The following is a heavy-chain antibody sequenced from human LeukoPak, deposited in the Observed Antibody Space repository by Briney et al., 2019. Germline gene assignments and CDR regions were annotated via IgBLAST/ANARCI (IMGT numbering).Heavy chain of an antibody. Sequence: PSETLSLTCAVYGGSFSGYFWNWIRQPPGKGLEWIGGINHSGSTHHNPSLKSRVTISIDTSKNQISLKLSSVTAADTAVYYCARGPESGSYFAWFGPWGQGTLVTVSS. D-gene: IGHD3-10*01. CDR3: ARGPESGSYFAWFGP. V-gene: IGHV4-34*01. CDR2: INHSGST. CDR1: GGSFSGYF. J-gene: IGHJ5*02.